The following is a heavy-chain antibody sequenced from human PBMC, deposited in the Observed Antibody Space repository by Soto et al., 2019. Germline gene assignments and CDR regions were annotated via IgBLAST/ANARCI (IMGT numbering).Heavy chain of an antibody. Sequence: EVQLVESGGGLAQPGGSLRLSCAASGFTLSGYAMDWVRQAPGKGLEYVSGISTNGVGTYYANSVQGRFTISRDNSKNTVYLQMGSLRTEDMAVYYCARRARTDFYYMDVWGKGTTVTVSS. CDR3: ARRARTDFYYMDV. CDR1: GFTLSGYA. D-gene: IGHD6-6*01. CDR2: ISTNGVGT. V-gene: IGHV3-64*01. J-gene: IGHJ6*03.